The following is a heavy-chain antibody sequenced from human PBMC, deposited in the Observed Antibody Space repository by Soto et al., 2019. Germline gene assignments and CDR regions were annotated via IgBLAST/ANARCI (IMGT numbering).Heavy chain of an antibody. CDR2: ISSSSSTI. Sequence: EVQLVESGGGLVQPGGSLRLSCAASGFTFSSYSMNWVRQAPGKGLEWVSYISSSSSTIYYADSVKGRFTISRDNGKNSLYLQMNSLRDEDTAVYYCARTRKDIVVVPAAGEAFDIWGQGTMVTVSS. CDR1: GFTFSSYS. D-gene: IGHD2-2*01. CDR3: ARTRKDIVVVPAAGEAFDI. J-gene: IGHJ3*02. V-gene: IGHV3-48*02.